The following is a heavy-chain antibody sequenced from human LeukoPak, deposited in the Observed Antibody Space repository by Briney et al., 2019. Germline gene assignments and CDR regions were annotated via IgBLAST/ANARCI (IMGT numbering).Heavy chain of an antibody. CDR2: MNPNSGNT. CDR3: TRGSSGRRAN. V-gene: IGHV1-8*01. Sequence: ASVTVSFKASGYTFTSCDINWVRQATGQGLEWMGWMNPNSGNTGYGQSFQGRITMTRDISIGTAYMELSNLTSEDTAIYYCTRGSSGRRANWGKGTLVTVSA. D-gene: IGHD6-19*01. CDR1: GYTFTSCD. J-gene: IGHJ4*02.